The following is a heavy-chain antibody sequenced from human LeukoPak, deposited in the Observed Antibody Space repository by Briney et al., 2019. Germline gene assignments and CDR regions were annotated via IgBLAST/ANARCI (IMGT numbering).Heavy chain of an antibody. J-gene: IGHJ6*03. D-gene: IGHD4-11*01. CDR2: ISYDGSNK. V-gene: IGHV3-30-3*01. Sequence: GGSLRLSCAASGFTFSSYAMHWVRQAPGKGLEWVAVISYDGSNKYYADSVKGRFTISRDNSKNTLYLQMNSLRAEDTAVYCCARGPLTVTESFIYYYYYMDVWGKGTTVTVSS. CDR1: GFTFSSYA. CDR3: ARGPLTVTESFIYYYYYMDV.